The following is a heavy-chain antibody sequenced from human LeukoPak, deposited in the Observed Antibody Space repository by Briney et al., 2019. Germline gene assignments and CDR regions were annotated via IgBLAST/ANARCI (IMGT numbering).Heavy chain of an antibody. CDR3: ARDLYYDILTGYWGDWFDP. J-gene: IGHJ5*02. Sequence: PGASVKVSCRASGGTFSSYAISWVRQAPGQGLEWMGGIIPIFGTANYAQKFQGRVTITADKSTSTAYMELSSLRSEDTAVYYCARDLYYDILTGYWGDWFDPWGQGTLVTVSS. CDR1: GGTFSSYA. CDR2: IIPIFGTA. V-gene: IGHV1-69*06. D-gene: IGHD3-9*01.